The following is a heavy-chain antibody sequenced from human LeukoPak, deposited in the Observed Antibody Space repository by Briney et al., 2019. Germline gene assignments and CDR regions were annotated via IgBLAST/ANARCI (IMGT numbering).Heavy chain of an antibody. V-gene: IGHV6-1*01. CDR1: GDSVSSNSAA. Sequence: SQTLSLTCAISGDSVSSNSAAWNWIRQSPSRGLEWLGRTYYRSKWYNDYAVSVKSRITINPDTSKNQFSLQLNSVTPEDTAVYYCARDFPLGYCSGGSCYGKSNWFDPWGQGTLATVSS. CDR3: ARDFPLGYCSGGSCYGKSNWFDP. CDR2: TYYRSKWYN. J-gene: IGHJ5*02. D-gene: IGHD2-15*01.